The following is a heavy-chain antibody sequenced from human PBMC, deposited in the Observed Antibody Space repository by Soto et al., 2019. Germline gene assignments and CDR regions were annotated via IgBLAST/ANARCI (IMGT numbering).Heavy chain of an antibody. V-gene: IGHV3-15*07. CDR3: TTDSYITVTPVRLDY. CDR2: VKSKRHGGKT. J-gene: IGHJ4*01. Sequence: EVQLVESGGGLVKPGGSLTLSCAASGFTFSNAWINWVRQAPGKGLEWVGRVKSKRHGGKTDFAASVKGRFAISRDDSISMAFKRMNSLKIEDTAVYYCTTDSYITVTPVRLDYWGHGTLVTVSS. CDR1: GFTFSNAW. D-gene: IGHD4-4*01.